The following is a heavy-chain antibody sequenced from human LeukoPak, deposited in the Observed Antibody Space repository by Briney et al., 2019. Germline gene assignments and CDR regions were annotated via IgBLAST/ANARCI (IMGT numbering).Heavy chain of an antibody. V-gene: IGHV5-51*01. CDR2: IYPGDSDT. J-gene: IGHJ3*02. D-gene: IGHD5-12*01. CDR3: ARGVVDTILGLGAFDI. CDR1: GYSFTSYW. Sequence: GESLKISCKGSGYSFTSYWIGWMRQKPGKGLEWMGIIYPGDSDTRYSPSFQGQVTISADKSISTAYLQWSSLKASDTAMYYRARGVVDTILGLGAFDIWGQGTMVTVSS.